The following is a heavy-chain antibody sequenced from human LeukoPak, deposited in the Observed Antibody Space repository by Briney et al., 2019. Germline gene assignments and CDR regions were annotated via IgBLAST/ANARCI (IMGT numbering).Heavy chain of an antibody. CDR2: ISFAGST. D-gene: IGHD2-2*01. J-gene: IGHJ5*02. Sequence: SETLSLTCSVSGGSITSGDSYWSWIRQPPGKGLEWIGYISFAGSTSYNPSLKSRVTISVDRTKNQLSLKLSSVTAADTAVYYCAREHQNCTSTSCSDWFDPWGLGTLVTVSS. CDR3: AREHQNCTSTSCSDWFDP. CDR1: GGSITSGDSY. V-gene: IGHV4-30-4*01.